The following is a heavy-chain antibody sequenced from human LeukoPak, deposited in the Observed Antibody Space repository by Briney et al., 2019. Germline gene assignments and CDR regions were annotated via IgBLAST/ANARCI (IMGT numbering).Heavy chain of an antibody. CDR3: GGNNFYHFQY. J-gene: IGHJ4*02. V-gene: IGHV4-39*01. CDR1: GDSVSNSPYY. D-gene: IGHD5-24*01. CDR2: ISYGGTT. Sequence: SETLSLTCTVSGDSVSNSPYYWGWVRQPPGKGLEWIGAISYGGTTYSSPSLKSRVTMDLDKSRNRFSLKVTSVTAADTAVYYCGGNNFYHFQYWGQGALVTVSS.